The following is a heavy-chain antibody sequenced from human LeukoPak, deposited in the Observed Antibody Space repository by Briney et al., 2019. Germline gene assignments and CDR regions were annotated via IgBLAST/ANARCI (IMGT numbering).Heavy chain of an antibody. J-gene: IGHJ4*02. CDR2: ISSSGSTI. CDR3: ARSLWFGDSSLGY. D-gene: IGHD3-10*01. CDR1: GFTFSDYY. V-gene: IGHV3-11*01. Sequence: GGSLRLSCAASGFTFSDYYMSWIRQAPGTGLEWVSYISSSGSTIYYADSVKGRFTISRDNAKNPLYLQMNSLRAEDTAVYYCARSLWFGDSSLGYWGQGTLVTVSS.